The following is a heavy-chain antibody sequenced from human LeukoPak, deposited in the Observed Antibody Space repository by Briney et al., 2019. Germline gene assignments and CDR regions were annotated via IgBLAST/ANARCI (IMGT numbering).Heavy chain of an antibody. CDR2: ISGSGGTT. CDR3: ARGIEGIAAAGIDY. Sequence: GGSLRLSCAASGFTFSSYGMSWVRQAPGKGLECVSVISGSGGTTYYADSVKGRFAIARDNSKNTLYLQMNSLRAEDTAVYYCARGIEGIAAAGIDYWGQGTLVTVSS. CDR1: GFTFSSYG. J-gene: IGHJ4*02. V-gene: IGHV3-23*01. D-gene: IGHD6-13*01.